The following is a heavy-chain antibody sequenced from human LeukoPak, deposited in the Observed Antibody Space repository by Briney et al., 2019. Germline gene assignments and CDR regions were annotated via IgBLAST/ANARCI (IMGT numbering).Heavy chain of an antibody. D-gene: IGHD1-26*01. J-gene: IGHJ4*02. Sequence: ASVKVSCKASGYTFTSNAIHWVRQAPGQGLEWMGGINAGNGNTQFSQEVQGRVTFTRDTSASTAYMELSSLRSEDMAVYYCARSLGVGATLDSWGQGTLVIVSS. CDR1: GYTFTSNA. CDR2: INAGNGNT. V-gene: IGHV1-3*03. CDR3: ARSLGVGATLDS.